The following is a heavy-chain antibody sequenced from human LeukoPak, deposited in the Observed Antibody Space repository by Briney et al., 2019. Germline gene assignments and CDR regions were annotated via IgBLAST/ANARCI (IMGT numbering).Heavy chain of an antibody. CDR2: ISSSSSYI. D-gene: IGHD5-24*01. J-gene: IGHJ4*02. CDR1: GFTFSNYA. V-gene: IGHV3-21*01. Sequence: PGGSLRLSCAASGFTFSNYAMNWVRQAPGRGLEWVSSISSSSSYIYYADSVKGRFTISRDNAKNSLYLQMNSLRAEDTAVYYCARDRDGDGYNFDYWGQGTLVTVSS. CDR3: ARDRDGDGYNFDY.